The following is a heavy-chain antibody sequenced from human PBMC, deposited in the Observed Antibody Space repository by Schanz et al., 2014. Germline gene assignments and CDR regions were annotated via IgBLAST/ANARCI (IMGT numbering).Heavy chain of an antibody. CDR3: AGAVATIRADSFDI. CDR1: RIIFGTYS. J-gene: IGHJ3*02. CDR2: INSRSNFI. D-gene: IGHD5-12*01. Sequence: VQLVESGGGVVKPGGSLRLSCTASRIIFGTYSMNWIRQTPKGLEWVSSINSRSNFIYYADSVKGRFTISRDNAKNSLYLQMNSLRAEDTAVYYCAGAVATIRADSFDIWGQGTMVTVSS. V-gene: IGHV3-21*01.